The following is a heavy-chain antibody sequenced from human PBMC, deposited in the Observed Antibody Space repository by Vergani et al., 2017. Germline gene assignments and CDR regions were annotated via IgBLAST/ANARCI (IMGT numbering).Heavy chain of an antibody. CDR3: ARDYLSGPDGLFDY. J-gene: IGHJ4*02. CDR2: INTNTGNP. Sequence: QVQLVQSGSELKKPGASVKVSCEASGYTFTDYAMTWVRQAPGQGLEWMGWINTNTGNPTYAQGFTGRFVFSLDTSVSTAYLQINSLKAEDTAVYYCARDYLSGPDGLFDYWGQGTLVTVSS. V-gene: IGHV7-4-1*02. CDR1: GYTFTDYA. D-gene: IGHD3-9*01.